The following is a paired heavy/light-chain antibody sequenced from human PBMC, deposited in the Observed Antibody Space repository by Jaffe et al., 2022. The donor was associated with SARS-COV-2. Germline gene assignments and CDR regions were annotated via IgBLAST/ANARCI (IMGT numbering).Heavy chain of an antibody. V-gene: IGHV3-23*01. D-gene: IGHD2-2*01. CDR3: AKDRNCSSTSCSYYYYYGMDV. Sequence: EVQLLESGGGLVQPGGSLRLSCAASGFTFSSYAMSWVRQAPGKGLEWVSAISGSGGSTYYADSVKGRFTISRDNSKNTLYLQMNSLRAEDTAVYYCAKDRNCSSTSCSYYYYYGMDVWGQGTTVTVSS. J-gene: IGHJ6*02. CDR2: ISGSGGST. CDR1: GFTFSSYA.
Light chain of an antibody. CDR3: QSADSSGTYPWV. Sequence: SYELTQPPSVSVSPGQTARITCSGDALPKQYAYWYQQKPGQAPVLVIYKDSERPSGIPERFSGSSSGTTVTLTISGVQAEDEADYYCQSADSSGTYPWVFGGGTKLTVL. CDR1: ALPKQY. V-gene: IGLV3-25*03. CDR2: KDS. J-gene: IGLJ3*02.